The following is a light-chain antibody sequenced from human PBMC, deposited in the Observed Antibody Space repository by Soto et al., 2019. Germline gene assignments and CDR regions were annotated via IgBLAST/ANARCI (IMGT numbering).Light chain of an antibody. J-gene: IGKJ2*01. CDR1: QSVSSN. V-gene: IGKV3-15*01. CDR2: GAS. Sequence: EIVMTQSPATRSVSLGERATLSCRASQSVSSNLAWYKQKPGQPPSLLIYGASARATGIPARFSGSGSGTEFTLTISSLQSEDFAVYYCQHYNNWPFTFGQGTKLEIK. CDR3: QHYNNWPFT.